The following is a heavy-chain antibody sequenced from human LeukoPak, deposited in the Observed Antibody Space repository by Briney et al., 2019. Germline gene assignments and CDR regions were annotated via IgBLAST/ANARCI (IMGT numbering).Heavy chain of an antibody. V-gene: IGHV3-23*01. CDR1: GFTFSSYA. J-gene: IGHJ5*02. CDR2: ISGSGGST. Sequence: GGSLRLSCAASGFTFSSYAMSWVRQAPGKGLEWVSAISGSGGSTYYADSVRGRFTISRDISKNTLYLQMNSLRVEDTAVYYCAKSKEDCCGSFDPWGQGTLVTVSS. D-gene: IGHD2-15*01. CDR3: AKSKEDCCGSFDP.